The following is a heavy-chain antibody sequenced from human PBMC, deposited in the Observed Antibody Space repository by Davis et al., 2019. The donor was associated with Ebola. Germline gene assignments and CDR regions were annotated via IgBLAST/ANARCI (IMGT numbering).Heavy chain of an antibody. J-gene: IGHJ6*02. CDR1: GFTFSSYW. D-gene: IGHD2-15*01. V-gene: IGHV3-7*01. CDR3: ARICSGGSCYYYYGMDV. Sequence: GESLKISCAASGFTFSSYWMSWVRQAQGKGLEWVANIKQDGSEKYYVDSVKGRFTISRDNAKNSLYLQMNSLRAEDTAVYYCARICSGGSCYYYYGMDVWGQGTTVTVSS. CDR2: IKQDGSEK.